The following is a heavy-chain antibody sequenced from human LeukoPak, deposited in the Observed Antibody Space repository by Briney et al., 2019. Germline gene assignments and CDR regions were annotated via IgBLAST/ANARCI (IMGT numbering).Heavy chain of an antibody. D-gene: IGHD2-2*01. CDR3: ASPVRYCSSTSCSRDY. Sequence: TSETLSLTCTVSGGSISSYYWSWIRQPPGKGLEWIGYIYYSGSTNYNPSLKSRVTISVDTSKSQFSLKLSSVTAADTAVYYCASPVRYCSSTSCSRDYWGQGTLVTVSS. V-gene: IGHV4-59*01. J-gene: IGHJ4*02. CDR1: GGSISSYY. CDR2: IYYSGST.